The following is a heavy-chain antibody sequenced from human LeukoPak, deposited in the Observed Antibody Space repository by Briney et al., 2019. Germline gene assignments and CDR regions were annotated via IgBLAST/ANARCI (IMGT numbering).Heavy chain of an antibody. J-gene: IGHJ4*02. V-gene: IGHV4-34*01. CDR2: INHSGST. CDR3: ARGFSSWVSYFDY. Sequence: SETLSLTRALYGASFSGDYWSWIRQPPGKGLECIGEINHSGSTNYNPSLKSRVTISVDTSKNQFSLKLSSVTAADTAVYYCARGFSSWVSYFDYWGQGTLVTVSS. D-gene: IGHD6-13*01. CDR1: GASFSGDY.